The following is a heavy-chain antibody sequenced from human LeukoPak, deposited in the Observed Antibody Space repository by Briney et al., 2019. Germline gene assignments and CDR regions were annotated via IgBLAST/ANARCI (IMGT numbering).Heavy chain of an antibody. CDR3: AREDAGFCDY. D-gene: IGHD3-3*01. CDR1: GFPFSSYG. CDR2: IWYDGNTK. J-gene: IGHJ4*02. V-gene: IGHV3-33*01. Sequence: PGGSLRLSCAAPGFPFSSYGMHWVRQAPGKGLEWVAVIWYDGNTKFYADSVKGRFTISRDNSKNTLYLQMNSLRAEDTGVYYCAREDAGFCDYWGQGTPVTVSS.